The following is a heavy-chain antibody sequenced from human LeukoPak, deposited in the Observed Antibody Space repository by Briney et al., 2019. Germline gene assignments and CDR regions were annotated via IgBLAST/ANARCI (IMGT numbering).Heavy chain of an antibody. D-gene: IGHD1-26*01. J-gene: IGHJ6*02. CDR1: GGTFSSYA. CDR2: IIPILGIA. CDR3: ASATSGSYYYYYGMDV. Sequence: ASVKVSCKASGGTFSSYAISWVRQAPGQGLEWMGRIIPILGIANYAQKFQGRVTITADKSTSTAYMGLSSLRSEDTAVYYCASATSGSYYYYYGMDVWGQGTTVTVSS. V-gene: IGHV1-69*04.